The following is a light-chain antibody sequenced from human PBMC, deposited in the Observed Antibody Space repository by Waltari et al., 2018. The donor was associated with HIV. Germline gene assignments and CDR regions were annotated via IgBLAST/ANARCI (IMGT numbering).Light chain of an antibody. V-gene: IGKV4-1*01. CDR1: QSLLYTSNNKDY. Sequence: DIVMTQSPESLAVSLGGRATINCRSSQSLLYTSNNKDYLVWYQQKPGQPPKVLISWASTRESGVPDRFSGSGSGTDFTLTISSLQAEDVAVYYCQQYYSTPFTFGQGTKLEIK. J-gene: IGKJ2*01. CDR3: QQYYSTPFT. CDR2: WAS.